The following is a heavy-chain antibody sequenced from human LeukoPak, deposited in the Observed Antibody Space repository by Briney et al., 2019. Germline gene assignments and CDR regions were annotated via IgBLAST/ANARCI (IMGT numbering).Heavy chain of an antibody. J-gene: IGHJ6*03. Sequence: GGSLRLSCAASGFTFSSYAMHWVRQAPGKGLEWVAVISYDGSNKYYADSVKGRFTISRDNAKNSLYLQMNSLRAEDTALYYCARAPLTRHVDTAMVTYYYMDVWGKGTTVTVSS. V-gene: IGHV3-30*04. CDR1: GFTFSSYA. CDR3: ARAPLTRHVDTAMVTYYYMDV. CDR2: ISYDGSNK. D-gene: IGHD5-18*01.